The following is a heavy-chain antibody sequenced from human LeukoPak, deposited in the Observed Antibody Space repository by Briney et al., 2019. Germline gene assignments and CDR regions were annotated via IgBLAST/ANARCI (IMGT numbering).Heavy chain of an antibody. J-gene: IGHJ5*02. CDR2: VSHGGTS. V-gene: IGHV4-34*01. CDR3: ARGIFYGGRKQYIWFDL. Sequence: SETLSLTCAVSGGPFRGFFWSWIRQAPGKGLEWIAEVSHGGTSNYNPSLKSRITISVNTSKSQFSLKLTSVTAADTAVYYCARGIFYGGRKQYIWFDLWAQGTLVTVSS. D-gene: IGHD2/OR15-2a*01. CDR1: GGPFRGFF.